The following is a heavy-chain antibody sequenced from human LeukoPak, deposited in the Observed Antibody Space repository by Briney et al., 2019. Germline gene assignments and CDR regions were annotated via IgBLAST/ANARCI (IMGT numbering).Heavy chain of an antibody. J-gene: IGHJ6*03. Sequence: GGSLRLSCAASGFIFSGSALHWVRQASGKGLEWVGRIRSKANSYATTYAASVKGRFTISRDDSKNTAYLQMNSLKTENTAVYYCGHDFYYMDVWGKGTTVTVSS. V-gene: IGHV3-73*01. CDR2: IRSKANSYAT. CDR1: GFIFSGSA. CDR3: GHDFYYMDV. D-gene: IGHD3-3*01.